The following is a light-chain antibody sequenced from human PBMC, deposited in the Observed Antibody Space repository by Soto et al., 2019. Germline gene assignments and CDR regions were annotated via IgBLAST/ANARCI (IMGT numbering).Light chain of an antibody. CDR1: QSVSSY. CDR2: AGS. J-gene: IGKJ1*01. V-gene: IGKV3-20*01. Sequence: EIVLTQSPATLSLSPGGRATLSCRASQSVSSYLAWYQQKAGQAPRLLIYAGSSRATGIPDRFSGSGSGTDFTLTISRLEPEDFAVYYCQHFAYPFLTFGQGTKVDI. CDR3: QHFAYPFLT.